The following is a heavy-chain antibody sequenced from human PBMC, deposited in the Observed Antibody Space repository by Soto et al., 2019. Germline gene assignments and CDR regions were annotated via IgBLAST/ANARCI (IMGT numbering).Heavy chain of an antibody. CDR3: AKGVVPAAIYGRFDY. CDR2: ISGSGGST. J-gene: IGHJ4*02. D-gene: IGHD2-2*01. V-gene: IGHV3-23*01. Sequence: PGGSLGLSCAASGFTFSIYAMSWVRQAPGKGLEWVSAISGSGGSTYYADSVKGRFTISRDNSKNTLYLQMNSLRAEDTAVYYCAKGVVPAAIYGRFDYWGQGTLVTVS. CDR1: GFTFSIYA.